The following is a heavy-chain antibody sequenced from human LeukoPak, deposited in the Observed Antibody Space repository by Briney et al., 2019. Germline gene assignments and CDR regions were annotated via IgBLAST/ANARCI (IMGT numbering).Heavy chain of an antibody. D-gene: IGHD3-10*01. Sequence: GGPLRLSCAASGFTFDEYAMYWVRQAPGKGLEWVSGISWNSGVTDYADSVKGRFTISRDNAKNSLYLQMNSLRTEDTAFYYCAKGGGSGSYYNGYFDYWGQGTQVTVSS. V-gene: IGHV3-9*01. CDR3: AKGGGSGSYYNGYFDY. J-gene: IGHJ4*02. CDR1: GFTFDEYA. CDR2: ISWNSGVT.